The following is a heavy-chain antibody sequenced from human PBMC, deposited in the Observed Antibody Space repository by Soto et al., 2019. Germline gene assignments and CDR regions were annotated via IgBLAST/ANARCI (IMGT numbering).Heavy chain of an antibody. CDR1: GGTFSKDA. CDR3: ARVLGYTFEPGKARYYAMDV. J-gene: IGHJ6*02. D-gene: IGHD5-18*01. V-gene: IGHV1-69*01. Sequence: QVQLVQSGAEVKKPGSSVTVSCKTSGGTFSKDAINWVRQAPGQGLEWMGLLIPVFGSPIYAQKFQGRIRITADESTSTAFMDLGRLRSEETAVYYCARVLGYTFEPGKARYYAMDVWGQGTTVSVSS. CDR2: LIPVFGSP.